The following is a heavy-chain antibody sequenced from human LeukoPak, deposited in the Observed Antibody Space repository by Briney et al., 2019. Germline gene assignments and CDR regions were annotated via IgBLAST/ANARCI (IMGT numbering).Heavy chain of an antibody. J-gene: IGHJ4*02. CDR1: GYTFTSYG. V-gene: IGHV1-18*01. Sequence: ASVKVSCKASGYTFTSYGISWMRQAPGQGLEWMGWISAYNGNTNYAQKLQGRVTMTTDTSTSTAYMELRSLRSDDTAVYYCARSVCSSTSCYTGDYWGQGTLVTVSS. D-gene: IGHD2-2*02. CDR2: ISAYNGNT. CDR3: ARSVCSSTSCYTGDY.